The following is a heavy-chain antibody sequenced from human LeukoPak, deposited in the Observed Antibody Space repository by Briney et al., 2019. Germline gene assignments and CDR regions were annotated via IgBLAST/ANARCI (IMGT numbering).Heavy chain of an antibody. J-gene: IGHJ6*02. CDR1: GFTFSSYA. CDR3: ARDGSDRAATRYYYGMDV. V-gene: IGHV3-30-3*01. CDR2: ISYDGSNK. D-gene: IGHD1-26*01. Sequence: GGSLRLSCAASGFTFSSYAMHWVRQAPGKGLEWVAVISYDGSNKYYADSVKGRFTISRDNAKNSLYLQMNSLRAEDTAVYYCARDGSDRAATRYYYGMDVWGQGTTVTVSS.